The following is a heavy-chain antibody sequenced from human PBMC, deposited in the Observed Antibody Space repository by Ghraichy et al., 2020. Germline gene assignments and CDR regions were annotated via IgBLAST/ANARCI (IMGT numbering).Heavy chain of an antibody. CDR3: ARGRQGLTKGMLSDI. CDR2: INHSGST. D-gene: IGHD3-16*01. CDR1: GGSFSGYY. Sequence: ESLNISCAVYGGSFSGYYWSWIRQPPGKGLEWIGEINHSGSTNYNPSLKSRVTISGDTSKNQFSLKLSSVTAADTAVYYCARGRQGLTKGMLSDIWGQGTMVTVSS. V-gene: IGHV4-34*01. J-gene: IGHJ3*02.